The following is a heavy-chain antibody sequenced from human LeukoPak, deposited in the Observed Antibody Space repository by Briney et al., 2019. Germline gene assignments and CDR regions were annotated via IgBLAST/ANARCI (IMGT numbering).Heavy chain of an antibody. V-gene: IGHV4-61*02. CDR1: GGSISSGSYY. CDR3: ARDQEGITAAGTY. J-gene: IGHJ4*02. CDR2: VYTGGGT. D-gene: IGHD6-13*01. Sequence: SQTLSLTCTVSGGSISSGSYYWSWIRQPAGKGLEWIGRVYTGGGTYYNPSLKSRVTMSLDTSKNQFSLKLSSVTAADTAVYYCARDQEGITAAGTYWGQGTLVTVSS.